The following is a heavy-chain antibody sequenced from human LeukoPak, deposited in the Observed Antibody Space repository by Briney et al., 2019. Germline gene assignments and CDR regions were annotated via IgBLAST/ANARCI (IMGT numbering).Heavy chain of an antibody. CDR1: GFTFSSYG. D-gene: IGHD1-26*01. CDR3: AKVGGSSENDAFDI. Sequence: GRSLRLSCAASGFTFSSYGMHWVRQAPGKGLEWVAVISYDGSNKYYAYSVKGRFTISRDNSKNTLYLQMNSLRAEDTAVYYCAKVGGSSENDAFDIWGQGTMVTVSS. CDR2: ISYDGSNK. J-gene: IGHJ3*02. V-gene: IGHV3-30*18.